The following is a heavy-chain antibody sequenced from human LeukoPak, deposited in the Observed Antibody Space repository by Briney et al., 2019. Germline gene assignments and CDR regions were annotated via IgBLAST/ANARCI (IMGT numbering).Heavy chain of an antibody. D-gene: IGHD6-13*01. Sequence: GGSLRLSCAASGFTFSSYSMNWVRQAPGKGLEWVSSISSSSSYIYYADSVKGRFTISRDNAKNSLYLQMNSLRAEDTAVYYCARRYSSSWGELNYWGQGTLVTVSS. CDR2: ISSSSSYI. J-gene: IGHJ4*02. CDR3: ARRYSSSWGELNY. CDR1: GFTFSSYS. V-gene: IGHV3-21*01.